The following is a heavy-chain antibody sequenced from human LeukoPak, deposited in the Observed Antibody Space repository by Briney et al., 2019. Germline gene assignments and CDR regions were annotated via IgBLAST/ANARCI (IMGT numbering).Heavy chain of an antibody. CDR2: ISSSGTYI. CDR1: GFTFISYT. D-gene: IGHD3-9*01. CDR3: AKAVGFDWYWHY. V-gene: IGHV3-21*01. Sequence: GGSLRLSCAASGFTFISYTMHWVRQPPGKGLEWVSSISSSGTYIYYADSVKGRLTISRDNAKNSLHLQMNSLRGEDTAVYYCAKAVGFDWYWHYWGQGTLVTVSS. J-gene: IGHJ4*02.